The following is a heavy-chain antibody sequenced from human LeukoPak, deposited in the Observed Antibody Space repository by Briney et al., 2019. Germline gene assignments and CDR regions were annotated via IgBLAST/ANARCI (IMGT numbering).Heavy chain of an antibody. CDR1: GGSISSYY. J-gene: IGHJ4*02. V-gene: IGHV4-59*12. CDR3: ARDPHTSNQPDY. CDR2: IYYSGST. Sequence: SETLSLTCTVPGGSISSYYWSWIRQPPGKGLEWIGYIYYSGSTNYNPSLKSRVTISVDTSKNQFSLKLSSVTAADTAVYYCARDPHTSNQPDYWGQGTLVTVSS. D-gene: IGHD2-2*01.